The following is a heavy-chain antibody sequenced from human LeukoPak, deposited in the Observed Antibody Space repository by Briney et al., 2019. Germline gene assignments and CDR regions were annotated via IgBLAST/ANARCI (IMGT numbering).Heavy chain of an antibody. D-gene: IGHD2-15*01. J-gene: IGHJ4*02. CDR3: ARDRVVVAATPDY. CDR2: ISAYNGNI. CDR1: GYTFNRHG. Sequence: ASVKVSCKASGYTFNRHGIGWARQSLGQWLEWIGWISAYNGNINYAQKLQGRVTMTTDTSTSTAYMELRSLRSDDTAVYYCARDRVVVAATPDYWGQGTLVTVSS. V-gene: IGHV1-18*01.